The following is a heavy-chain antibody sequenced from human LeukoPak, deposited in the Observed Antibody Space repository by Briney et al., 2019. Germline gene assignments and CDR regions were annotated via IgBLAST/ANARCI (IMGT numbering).Heavy chain of an antibody. CDR3: AGRTEGAIDSPIFES. CDR1: GGSISSDRHY. Sequence: SETLSLTCSVSGGSISSDRHYWGWIRQSSGKGLEWIGSIYYGGSTYQNPSLKSRLTLSVDISKNQFSLKLTSVTAADTGVYFCAGRTEGAIDSPIFESWGQGLLVTASS. CDR2: IYYGGST. V-gene: IGHV4-39*01. D-gene: IGHD3/OR15-3a*01. J-gene: IGHJ4*02.